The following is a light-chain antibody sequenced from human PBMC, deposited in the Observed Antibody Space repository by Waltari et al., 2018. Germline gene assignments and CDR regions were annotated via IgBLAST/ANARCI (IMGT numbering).Light chain of an antibody. CDR1: NIGSKS. CDR2: DDS. Sequence: SYVLTQPPSVSVAPGQTARITCGGNNIGSKSVHWYQQKPGQAPVLVGFDDSDRPSGIPGRFSGSNSGNTATLTISRVEAGDEADYYCQVWDSSSDHPYVVFGGGTKLTVL. J-gene: IGLJ2*01. CDR3: QVWDSSSDHPYVV. V-gene: IGLV3-21*02.